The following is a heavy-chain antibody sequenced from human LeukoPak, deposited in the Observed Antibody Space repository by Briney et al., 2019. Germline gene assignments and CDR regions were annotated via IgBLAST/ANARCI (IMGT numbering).Heavy chain of an antibody. D-gene: IGHD1-1*01. CDR3: ARDSWDDVSFDY. CDR1: GYTFTSYY. V-gene: IGHV1-46*01. Sequence: ASVKVSCKASGYTFTSYYMHWMRQAPGQGLEWMGIINPSGGSTSYAQKFQGRVTMTRDTSTSTVYMELSSLRSEDTAVYYCARDSWDDVSFDYWGQGTLVTVSS. J-gene: IGHJ4*02. CDR2: INPSGGST.